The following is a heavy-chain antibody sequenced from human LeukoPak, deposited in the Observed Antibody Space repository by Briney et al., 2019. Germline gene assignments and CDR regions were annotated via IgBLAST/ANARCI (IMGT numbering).Heavy chain of an antibody. CDR1: GFTFSSYW. J-gene: IGHJ4*02. V-gene: IGHV3-74*01. Sequence: GGSLRLSCAASGFTFSSYWMHWVRQAPGKGLVWVSRINSDGSSTSYVDSVKGRFTISRDNAKNTLYLQMNSLRAEDTAVYYCARVGSYGSPSDYWGQGTLVTVSS. CDR2: INSDGSST. CDR3: ARVGSYGSPSDY. D-gene: IGHD3-16*01.